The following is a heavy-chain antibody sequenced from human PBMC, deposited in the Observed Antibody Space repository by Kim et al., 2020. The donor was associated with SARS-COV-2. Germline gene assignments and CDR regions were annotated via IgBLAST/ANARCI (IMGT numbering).Heavy chain of an antibody. CDR3: AKNSGYDYAVDY. J-gene: IGHJ4*02. V-gene: IGHV3-9*01. Sequence: DYADSVKGRFTISRDNAKNSLYLQMNSLRAEDTAFYYCAKNSGYDYAVDYWGQGTLVTVSS. D-gene: IGHD5-12*01.